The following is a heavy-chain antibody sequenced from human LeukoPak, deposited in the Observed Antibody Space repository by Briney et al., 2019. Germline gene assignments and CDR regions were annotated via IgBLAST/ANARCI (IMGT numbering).Heavy chain of an antibody. CDR2: IHHSGRT. V-gene: IGHV4-38-2*02. Sequence: SETLSLTCSVSGNSIRSDNYWGWIRQPPGKGLEWIGSIHHSGRTYYNPSLKSRVTLSVDTSKNQFSLKLSSVTAADTAVYYCARVRLDYYDSSGYPNTHDFDYWGQGTLVTVSS. CDR1: GNSIRSDNY. CDR3: ARVRLDYYDSSGYPNTHDFDY. D-gene: IGHD3-22*01. J-gene: IGHJ4*02.